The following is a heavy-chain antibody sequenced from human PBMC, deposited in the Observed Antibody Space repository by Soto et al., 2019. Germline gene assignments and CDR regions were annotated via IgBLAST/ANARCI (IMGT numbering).Heavy chain of an antibody. D-gene: IGHD2-21*01. CDR2: VYYSGGA. V-gene: IGHV4-39*01. CDR3: GRVVEGATRHTDFDS. J-gene: IGHJ5*01. CDR1: GVSIHNSHSF. Sequence: PSETLSLTCAVSGVSIHNSHSFWGWIRQPPEKGLEFIANVYYSGGAHYNPSFKSRVTISVDTATNQVSLRMSSVTAADTAVYFCGRVVEGATRHTDFDSWGQGTLVTVSS.